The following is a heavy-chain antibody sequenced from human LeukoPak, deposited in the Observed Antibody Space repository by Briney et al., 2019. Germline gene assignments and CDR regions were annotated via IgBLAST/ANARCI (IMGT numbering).Heavy chain of an antibody. D-gene: IGHD1-14*01. V-gene: IGHV1-2*06. Sequence: ASVKVSCKASGYTFTGYYMHWVRQAPGQRLEWMGRINPSSGRTYDAQKFQGRVTMTRDTSISTAYMELSRLRSVDTAVYYCARGNPSDYWGQGTRVTVSS. CDR3: ARGNPSDY. CDR1: GYTFTGYY. CDR2: INPSSGRT. J-gene: IGHJ4*02.